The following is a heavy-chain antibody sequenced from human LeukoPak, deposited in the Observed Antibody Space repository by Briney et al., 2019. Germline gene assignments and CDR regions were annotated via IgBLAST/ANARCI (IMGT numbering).Heavy chain of an antibody. CDR3: ARWRYDSSGYHFDY. D-gene: IGHD3-22*01. CDR1: GGSISSYY. V-gene: IGHV4-59*01. J-gene: IGHJ4*02. CDR2: IYYRGST. Sequence: SETLSLTCTVSGGSISSYYWSWIRRPPGKGLEWIGYIYYRGSTNYNPSLKSRVTISVDTSKNQFSLKLSSVTAADTAVHYCARWRYDSSGYHFDYWGQGTQVTVSS.